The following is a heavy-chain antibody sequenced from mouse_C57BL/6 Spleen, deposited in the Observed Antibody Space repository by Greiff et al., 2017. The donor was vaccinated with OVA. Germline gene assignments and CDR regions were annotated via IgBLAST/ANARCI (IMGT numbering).Heavy chain of an antibody. Sequence: QVQLKQPGAELVKPGASVKLSCKASGYTFTSYWMHWVKQRPGRGLEWIGRIDPNSGGTKYNEKFKSKATLTVDKPSSTAYMQLSSLTSEDSAVYYCARRGYYGSSWGYFDVWGTGTTVTVSS. D-gene: IGHD1-1*01. CDR3: ARRGYYGSSWGYFDV. CDR1: GYTFTSYW. J-gene: IGHJ1*03. V-gene: IGHV1-72*01. CDR2: IDPNSGGT.